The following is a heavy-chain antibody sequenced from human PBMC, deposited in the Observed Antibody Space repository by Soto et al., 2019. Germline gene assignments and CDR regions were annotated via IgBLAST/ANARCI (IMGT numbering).Heavy chain of an antibody. CDR1: RVAFSKFI. D-gene: IGHD5-18*01. J-gene: IGHJ4*02. CDR3: ARDSAGYSYGYNVFDY. V-gene: IGHV1-69*13. CDR2: IIPIFGTA. Sequence: SVKVSCKASRVAFSKFIVTWVRQAPGQGLEWMGGIIPIFGTANYAQKFQGRVTITADESTSTAYMELSSLRSEDTAVYYCARDSAGYSYGYNVFDYRAQGTLVPVS.